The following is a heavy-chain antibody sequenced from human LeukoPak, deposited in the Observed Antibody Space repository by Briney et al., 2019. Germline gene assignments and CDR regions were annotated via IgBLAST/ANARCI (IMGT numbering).Heavy chain of an antibody. CDR3: ARGTRLTTRYFDL. V-gene: IGHV3-21*01. D-gene: IGHD1-1*01. CDR1: GFTFSSYS. Sequence: PGGSLRLSCAASGFTFSSYSMNWVRQAPGKGLEWVSSISSSSSYIYYADSVKGRFTISRDNAKNSLYLQMNSLRAEDTAVYYCARGTRLTTRYFDLWGRGTLVTVSS. CDR2: ISSSSSYI. J-gene: IGHJ2*01.